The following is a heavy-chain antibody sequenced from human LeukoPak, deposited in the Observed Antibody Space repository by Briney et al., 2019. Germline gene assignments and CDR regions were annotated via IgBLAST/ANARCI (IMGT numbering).Heavy chain of an antibody. CDR1: GASITSGSYY. V-gene: IGHV4-61*02. Sequence: SETLSLTCTVSGASITSGSYYWSWIRQSAEKGLEWIGRIYTRGSTNYSPSHKSRATISLDTSKNQFSLELSSVTAADTAVYYCARDSSSSWSLYNWFDPWGQGTLVTVSS. CDR2: IYTRGST. J-gene: IGHJ5*02. CDR3: ARDSSSSWSLYNWFDP. D-gene: IGHD6-13*01.